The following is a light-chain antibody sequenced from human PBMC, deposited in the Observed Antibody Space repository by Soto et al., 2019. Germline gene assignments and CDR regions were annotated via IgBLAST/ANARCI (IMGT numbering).Light chain of an antibody. V-gene: IGKV3-20*01. CDR3: HQYGSSPRT. Sequence: EIVLPQSPGTLSLSPGDRATLSCRASQSVGSTYLAWYQQKPGQAPRLLIFGASSRATGIPDRFRGSASVTAITLTISRLEPEDFAGYCCHQYGSSPRTFVQGTK. CDR1: QSVGSTY. CDR2: GAS. J-gene: IGKJ1*01.